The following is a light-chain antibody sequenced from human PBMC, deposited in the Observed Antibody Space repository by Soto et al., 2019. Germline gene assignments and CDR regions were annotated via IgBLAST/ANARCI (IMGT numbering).Light chain of an antibody. V-gene: IGLV2-14*01. CDR2: EVS. CDR1: SSDVGGYSY. CDR3: SSYTSRSTLDYV. Sequence: QSALTQPASVSGSPGQSMTIACTGTSSDVGGYSYVSWYQQHPGKAPKLMIYEVSNRPSGGSNRFSGSKSGNTTSLTISGLQAEDEADYYCSSYTSRSTLDYVFGSGTKVTVL. J-gene: IGLJ1*01.